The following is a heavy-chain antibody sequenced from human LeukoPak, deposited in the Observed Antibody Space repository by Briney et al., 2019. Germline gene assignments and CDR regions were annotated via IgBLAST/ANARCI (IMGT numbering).Heavy chain of an antibody. CDR1: GFSVSSNY. D-gene: IGHD5-18*01. CDR2: IYSGGST. J-gene: IGHJ4*02. V-gene: IGHV3-53*01. Sequence: PGGSLRLSCAASGFSVSSNYMSWVRQAPGKGLDRVSIIYSGGSTYYADSVKGRFTISRDNSKNTLYLQMKSLRAEDTAVYYCARVSGLWNDDWGQGTLVTVSS. CDR3: ARVSGLWNDD.